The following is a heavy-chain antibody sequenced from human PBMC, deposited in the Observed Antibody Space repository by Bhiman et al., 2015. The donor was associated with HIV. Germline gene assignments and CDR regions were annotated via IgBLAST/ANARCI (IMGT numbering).Heavy chain of an antibody. J-gene: IGHJ3*02. D-gene: IGHD5-12*01. CDR2: LPYDEGQN. CDR1: GFTFTTFS. V-gene: IGHV3-30*04. CDR3: AREAYRYSNTRGSIEM. Sequence: VQLVESGGGLVQPGGSLRLSCSASGFTFTTFSIHWVRQAPGKGLEWVAVLPYDEGQNFYGDSVKGRFTISIDTSETTVFLQMNSLRTDDTAVYYCAREAYRYSNTRGSIEMWGQGTMVTVSS.